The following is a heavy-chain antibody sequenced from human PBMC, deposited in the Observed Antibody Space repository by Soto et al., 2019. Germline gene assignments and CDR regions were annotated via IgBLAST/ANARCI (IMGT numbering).Heavy chain of an antibody. CDR2: ISYDGSNQ. V-gene: IGHV3-30*18. Sequence: QVQLVESGGGVVQPGRSLRLSCAASGFTFSRYDMHWVRQAPGKGLEWVAVISYDGSNQYYADPVKGRFTISRDNSKNSLYPKMNSLRSEDTAVYHCVKEYLPLVYCISTSCYSDGMDVWGHGTTVTVSS. D-gene: IGHD2-2*01. J-gene: IGHJ6*02. CDR1: GFTFSRYD. CDR3: VKEYLPLVYCISTSCYSDGMDV.